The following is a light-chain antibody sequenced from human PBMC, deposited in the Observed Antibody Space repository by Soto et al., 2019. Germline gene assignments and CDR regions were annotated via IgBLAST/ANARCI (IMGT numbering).Light chain of an antibody. CDR1: SSDVGGYNY. J-gene: IGLJ1*01. V-gene: IGLV2-14*03. CDR3: SSYRTSNARQIV. CDR2: DVS. Sequence: QSVLTQPASVSGSPGQSITISCTGTSSDVGGYNYVSWYQHHPGKAPKLMIYDVSNRPSGVSNRFSGSKSGNTASLSISVLQPEFEADYYCSSYRTSNARQIVCGTGTKVTV.